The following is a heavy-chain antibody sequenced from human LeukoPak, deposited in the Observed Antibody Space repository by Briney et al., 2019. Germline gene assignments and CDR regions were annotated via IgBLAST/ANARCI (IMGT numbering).Heavy chain of an antibody. J-gene: IGHJ4*02. D-gene: IGHD1-26*01. Sequence: PGGSLRLSCAASGFTFSSYAMSWVRQAPGKGLEWVSAISGSGGSTYYADSVKGRFTISRDNSKNTPYLQMNSLRAEDTAVYYCAKDRRGVGATLHWGQGTLVTVSS. CDR1: GFTFSSYA. CDR3: AKDRRGVGATLH. CDR2: ISGSGGST. V-gene: IGHV3-23*01.